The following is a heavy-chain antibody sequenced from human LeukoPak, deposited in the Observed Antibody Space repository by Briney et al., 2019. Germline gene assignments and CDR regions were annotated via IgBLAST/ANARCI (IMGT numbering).Heavy chain of an antibody. J-gene: IGHJ4*02. CDR2: VSQTGTT. CDR3: ASHMAVPGTRGFDD. CDR1: DDSIYTNKW. Sequence: PSETLSLTCAVFDDSIYTNKWWSWVRRPPGKGLEWIGEVSQTGTTYYDPSLTGRITISVDRSRNQFSLTLRSATAADTGVYYCASHMAVPGTRGFDDWGQGIPVTVSS. D-gene: IGHD6-19*01. V-gene: IGHV4-4*02.